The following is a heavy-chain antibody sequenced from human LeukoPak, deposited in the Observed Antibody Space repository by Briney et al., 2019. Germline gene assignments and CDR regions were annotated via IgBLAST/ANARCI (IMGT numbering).Heavy chain of an antibody. J-gene: IGHJ4*02. V-gene: IGHV4-34*01. CDR1: GGSFRGYY. Sequence: KPSETLSLTCAVYGGSFRGYYWSWIPQPTGKGVEWIGEINHSGSTNYNPSLKSRVTITVDTSKNQVSLKLSSVTAADTAVYYCARDTPTARLDYWGQGTLVTVSS. CDR3: ARDTPTARLDY. CDR2: INHSGST. D-gene: IGHD4-17*01.